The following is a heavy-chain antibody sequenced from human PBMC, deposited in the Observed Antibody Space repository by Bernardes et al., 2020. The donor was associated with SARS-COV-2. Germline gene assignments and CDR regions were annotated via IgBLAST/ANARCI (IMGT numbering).Heavy chain of an antibody. D-gene: IGHD3-10*01. CDR2: ISSSSDTT. V-gene: IGHV3-48*01. CDR3: ARASYGSGTYRKDGFDM. J-gene: IGHJ3*02. Sequence: GGSLRLSCAVSRFNYNIYSMNWVRQAPGGGLEWISYISSSSDTTLYADAVKGRFTVSRDNAKGSLYLQMHSLTVEDTAIYYCARASYGSGTYRKDGFDMWGQGTLVTVSS. CDR1: RFNYNIYS.